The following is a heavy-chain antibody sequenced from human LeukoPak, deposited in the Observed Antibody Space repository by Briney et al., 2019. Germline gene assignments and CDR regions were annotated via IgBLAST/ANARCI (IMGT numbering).Heavy chain of an antibody. J-gene: IGHJ3*01. Sequence: GESLRLSCAASGFTFSSYEMNWVRQAPGKGLEWISYISSSGSTIYYADSVKGRFTISRDNAKNSLYLQMNSLRAEDTAVYYCARDGWVRGVIDAFDVWGQGTLVTVSS. CDR1: GFTFSSYE. CDR2: ISSSGSTI. D-gene: IGHD3-10*01. V-gene: IGHV3-48*03. CDR3: ARDGWVRGVIDAFDV.